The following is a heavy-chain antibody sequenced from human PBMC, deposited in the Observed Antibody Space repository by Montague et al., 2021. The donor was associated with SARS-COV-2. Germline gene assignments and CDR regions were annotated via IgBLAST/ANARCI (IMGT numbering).Heavy chain of an antibody. CDR1: SGSIISSGYC. J-gene: IGHJ4*02. CDR2: IYYSGTT. Sequence: SETLSLTCSVSSGSIISSGYCWGWIRQPPGKELEWIGNIYYSGTTYCNPSLQSRGTISVDTSKNHLSLRLSSVTAADTAVYFCARGMIRGVTTPFDYWGQGSQVTVSS. CDR3: ARGMIRGVTTPFDY. D-gene: IGHD3-10*01. V-gene: IGHV4-39*02.